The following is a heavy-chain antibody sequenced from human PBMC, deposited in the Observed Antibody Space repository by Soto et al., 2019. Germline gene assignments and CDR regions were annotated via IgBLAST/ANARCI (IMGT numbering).Heavy chain of an antibody. V-gene: IGHV4-31*03. CDR2: IYYSGST. CDR1: GGSISSGGYY. J-gene: IGHJ4*02. CDR3: ARAYAVPYFDY. Sequence: SETLSLTCTVSGGSISSGGYYWSWIRQHPGKGLEWIGYIYYSGSTYYNPSLKSRVTISVDTSKNQFSLKLSSLTSADTAVYYCARAYAVPYFDYWGQGTLVTVSS. D-gene: IGHD3-10*01.